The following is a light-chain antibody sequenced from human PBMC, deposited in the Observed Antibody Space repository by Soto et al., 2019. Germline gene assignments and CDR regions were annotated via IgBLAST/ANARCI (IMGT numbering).Light chain of an antibody. CDR1: SSDVGGYNF. CDR3: ASYAGRDTYV. J-gene: IGLJ1*01. V-gene: IGLV2-8*01. Sequence: QSVLTQPPSASGCPGQSVTISCTGTSSDVGGYNFVSWFQQYPGKAPKLIIFEVTKRPSEVPDRFSGSKSGNTASLTVSGLRTEDEADYYCASYAGRDTYVFGTGTKVTVL. CDR2: EVT.